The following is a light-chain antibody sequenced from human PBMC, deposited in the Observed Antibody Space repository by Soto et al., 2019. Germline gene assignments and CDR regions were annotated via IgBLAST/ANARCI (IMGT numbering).Light chain of an antibody. CDR3: QQYGSLPRT. CDR1: QGVSSGY. Sequence: EIVLTQSPGTLSLSPGERATLSCRASQGVSSGYLAWYQQRXXXPPRLLIYGASSRATGIPDRFSGSGSGTDFTLTISRLEPEDFAVYHCQQYGSLPRTFGQGTKVEIK. V-gene: IGKV3-20*01. J-gene: IGKJ1*01. CDR2: GAS.